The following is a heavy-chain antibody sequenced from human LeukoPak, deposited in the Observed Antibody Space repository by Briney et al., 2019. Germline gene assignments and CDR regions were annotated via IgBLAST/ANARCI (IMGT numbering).Heavy chain of an antibody. CDR3: TRLGYCSGGSCYRKYYYYGMDV. CDR1: GGSLSSYY. D-gene: IGHD2-15*01. Sequence: PSETLSLTCTVSGGSLSSYYWSWLRQPPGKGLEWIGYIYYSGSTNYNPSLKSRVTISVDTSKNQFSLKLSSVTAADTAVYYCTRLGYCSGGSCYRKYYYYGMDVGGQGTTVTVSS. V-gene: IGHV4-59*01. CDR2: IYYSGST. J-gene: IGHJ6*02.